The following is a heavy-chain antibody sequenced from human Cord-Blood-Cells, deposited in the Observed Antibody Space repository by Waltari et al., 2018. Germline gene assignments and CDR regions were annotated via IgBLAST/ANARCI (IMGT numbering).Heavy chain of an antibody. CDR3: ARQLGRYYYYGMDV. CDR1: GGSISSSNW. CDR2: IYHRGST. V-gene: IGHV4-4*02. J-gene: IGHJ6*02. D-gene: IGHD1-1*01. Sequence: QVQLQESGPGLVKPSGTLSLTCAVSGGSISSSNWWSWVRQPPGKGLEWIGEIYHRGSTHDNPSLKSRVTISVDKSKNQFSLKLSSVTAADTAVYYCARQLGRYYYYGMDVWGQGTTVTVSS.